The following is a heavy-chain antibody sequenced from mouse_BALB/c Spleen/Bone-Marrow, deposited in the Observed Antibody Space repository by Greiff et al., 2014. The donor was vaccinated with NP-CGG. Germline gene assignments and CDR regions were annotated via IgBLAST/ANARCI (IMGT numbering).Heavy chain of an antibody. J-gene: IGHJ3*01. CDR2: ISYSANT. CDR3: TRGTTAGFAY. V-gene: IGHV3-2*02. Sequence: EVHLVESGPGLVKPSQSLSLTCTVTGYSITSDYAWNRIRQFPGNKLEWMGYISYSANTNYNPSLKSRISITRDTSKNQFFLQLNSVTAEDTATDYCTRGTTAGFAYWGLGTLVTVSA. CDR1: GYSITSDYA. D-gene: IGHD1-2*01.